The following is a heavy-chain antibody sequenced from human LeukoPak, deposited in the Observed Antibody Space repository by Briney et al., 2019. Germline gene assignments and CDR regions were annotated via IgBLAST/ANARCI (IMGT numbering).Heavy chain of an antibody. D-gene: IGHD3-10*01. Sequence: GGSLRLSCAASGFTFSNYAMSWVRQAPGKGLEWVSLISTSGFTHYADSVKGRFTISRDNAKNSLYLQMNSLRAEDTAVYYCARYLAGSYFHYWGQGTLVTVSS. CDR3: ARYLAGSYFHY. V-gene: IGHV3-11*01. J-gene: IGHJ4*02. CDR1: GFTFSNYA. CDR2: ISTSGFT.